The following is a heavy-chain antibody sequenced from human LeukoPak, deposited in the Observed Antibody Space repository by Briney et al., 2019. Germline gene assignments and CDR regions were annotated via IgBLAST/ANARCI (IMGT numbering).Heavy chain of an antibody. CDR2: MNPNSGNT. V-gene: IGHV1-8*01. CDR3: AREPKLGNYYYYGMDV. J-gene: IGHJ6*02. CDR1: GYTFTSYD. D-gene: IGHD6-6*01. Sequence: ASVKVSCKASGYTFTSYDINWVRQATGQGLEWMGWMNPNSGNTGYAQKFQGRVTMTRNTFISTAYMELSSLRSEDTAVYYCAREPKLGNYYYYGMDVWGQGTTVTVSS.